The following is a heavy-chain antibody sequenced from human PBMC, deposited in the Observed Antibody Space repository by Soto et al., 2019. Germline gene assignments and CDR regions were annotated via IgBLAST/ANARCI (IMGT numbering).Heavy chain of an antibody. V-gene: IGHV3-21*01. Sequence: GGSLRLSCAASGFTFSSYSMNWVRQAPGKGLEWVSSISSSSSYIYYADSVKGRFTISRDNAKNSLYLQMNSLRAEDTAVYYCARGFLDLCTALNYYYGMDVCGQGTTVTVSS. CDR3: ARGFLDLCTALNYYYGMDV. J-gene: IGHJ6*02. CDR1: GFTFSSYS. D-gene: IGHD3-3*01. CDR2: ISSSSSYI.